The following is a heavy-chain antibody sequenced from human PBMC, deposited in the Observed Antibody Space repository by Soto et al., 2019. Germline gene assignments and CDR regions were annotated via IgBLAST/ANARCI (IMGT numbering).Heavy chain of an antibody. CDR1: GFTFSTYA. J-gene: IGHJ6*02. CDR2: IGGLSGGT. V-gene: IGHV3-23*01. CDR3: AKVSILTESYHYYAMDV. Sequence: GGSLRLSCVAYGFTFSTYAMSWVRQAPGKGLEWVSGIGGLSGGTDYADSVKGRLTISRDNSKNTLYLQMNSLRAEDTAVYYCAKVSILTESYHYYAMDVWGQGTTVTVSS. D-gene: IGHD3-9*01.